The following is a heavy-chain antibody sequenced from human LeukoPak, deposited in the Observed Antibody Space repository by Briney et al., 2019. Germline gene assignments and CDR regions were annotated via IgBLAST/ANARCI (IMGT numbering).Heavy chain of an antibody. J-gene: IGHJ3*02. CDR1: GFTFTTSA. CDR3: AAVPNANAWFWDDAFDI. V-gene: IGHV1-58*01. Sequence: SVKVSCKASGFTFTTSAVQWVRQARGQRLEWIGRIVVGSGNTDHAQKFQGRLTITRDISTSTAYMELSSLTSDDTAVYYCAAVPNANAWFWDDAFDIWGQGTMVTVSS. D-gene: IGHD3-10*01. CDR2: IVVGSGNT.